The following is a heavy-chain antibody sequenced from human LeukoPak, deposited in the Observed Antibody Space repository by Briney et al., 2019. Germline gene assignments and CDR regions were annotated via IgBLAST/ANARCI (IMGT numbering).Heavy chain of an antibody. CDR1: GDSVRFGAYF. Sequence: PSETLSLTCTVSGDSVRFGAYFWSWIRQHPGKGLEWIGYIFYNGSTYYNPSLQSRLTISLDTSKTLFSLRLSSVTAADTAVYHCASAILRGRLLQFRGYDSWGQGTLVTVSS. D-gene: IGHD5-24*01. CDR2: IFYNGST. V-gene: IGHV4-31*03. CDR3: ASAILRGRLLQFRGYDS. J-gene: IGHJ4*02.